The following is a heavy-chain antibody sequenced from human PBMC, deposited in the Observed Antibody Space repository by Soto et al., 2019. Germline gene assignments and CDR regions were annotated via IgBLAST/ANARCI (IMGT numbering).Heavy chain of an antibody. J-gene: IGHJ5*02. D-gene: IGHD4-4*01. V-gene: IGHV4-39*01. CDR1: GGSISSSSYY. CDR3: ARQGLTTATNWFDP. CDR2: IYYSGST. Sequence: SETLSLTCTVSGGSISSSSYYWGWIRQPPGKGLEWIGSIYYSGSTYYNPSLKSRVTISVDTSKNQFSLKLSSVTAADTAVYYCARQGLTTATNWFDPWGQGTLVTVSS.